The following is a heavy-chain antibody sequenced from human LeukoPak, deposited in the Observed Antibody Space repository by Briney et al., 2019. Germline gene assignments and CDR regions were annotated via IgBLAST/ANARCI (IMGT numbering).Heavy chain of an antibody. V-gene: IGHV1-69*13. Sequence: SVTVSCKASGGTFSSYAISWVRQAPGQGLGWMGRIIPIFGTANYAQKFQGRLTITADESTSTAYMELSSLRSEDAAVYYCAREVSSAAYYMDVWGKGTTVTVSS. CDR3: AREVSSAAYYMDV. D-gene: IGHD6-25*01. CDR1: GGTFSSYA. J-gene: IGHJ6*03. CDR2: IIPIFGTA.